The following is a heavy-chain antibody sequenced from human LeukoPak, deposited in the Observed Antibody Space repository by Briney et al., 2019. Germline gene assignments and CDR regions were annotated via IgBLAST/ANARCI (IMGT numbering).Heavy chain of an antibody. Sequence: PGGSLRLSCVASGFTFDKYTMHWVRQAPGKGLEWVSLITWDGVGTYYADSMKGRFTISRDISKNALYLQMNSLRAEDTAVYYCAKGMSGSCYSGSDYWGQGNLVTVSS. CDR3: AKGMSGSCYSGSDY. CDR1: GFTFDKYT. J-gene: IGHJ4*02. CDR2: ITWDGVGT. V-gene: IGHV3-43*01. D-gene: IGHD3-22*01.